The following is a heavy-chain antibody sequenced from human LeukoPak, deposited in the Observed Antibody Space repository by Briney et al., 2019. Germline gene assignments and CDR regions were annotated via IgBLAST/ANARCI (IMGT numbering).Heavy chain of an antibody. Sequence: KPSETLSLTCAVSGYSISSGYYWGWIRPPPGKGLEWIGSIYHSGSTYYNPSLKSRVTISVDTSKNQFSLKLSSVTAADTAVYYCARQYQLGAFDIWGQGTMVTVSS. CDR2: IYHSGST. D-gene: IGHD2-2*01. V-gene: IGHV4-38-2*01. J-gene: IGHJ3*02. CDR1: GYSISSGYY. CDR3: ARQYQLGAFDI.